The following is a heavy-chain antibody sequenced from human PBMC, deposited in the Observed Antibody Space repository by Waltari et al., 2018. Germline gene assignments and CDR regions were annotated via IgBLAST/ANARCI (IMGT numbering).Heavy chain of an antibody. J-gene: IGHJ4*02. CDR3: ARGESITMVRGVIM. CDR1: GYTLTELS. Sequence: QVQLVQSGAEVKKPGASVKVSCKVSGYTLTELSMHWVRQAPGKGLEWMGGFDPEDGETIYAQKFQGRVTMTRDTSISTAYMELSRLRSDDTAVYYCARGESITMVRGVIMWGQGTLVTVSS. D-gene: IGHD3-10*01. V-gene: IGHV1-24*01. CDR2: FDPEDGET.